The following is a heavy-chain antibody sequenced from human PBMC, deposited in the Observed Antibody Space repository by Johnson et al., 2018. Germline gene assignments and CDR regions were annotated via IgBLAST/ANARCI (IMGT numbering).Heavy chain of an antibody. CDR3: ARDLHPAAGNYYYYMDV. CDR1: GGTFSSYA. CDR2: IIPIFGTA. D-gene: IGHD6-13*01. J-gene: IGHJ6*03. V-gene: IGHV1-69*12. Sequence: QVQLVQSGAEVKKPGSSVKVSCKASGGTFSSYAISWVRQAPGQGLEWMGGIIPIFGTANYAQKFQGRVTITADESTSTAYMELSSLRSEDTAVYYCARDLHPAAGNYYYYMDVWGKGTTVTVSS.